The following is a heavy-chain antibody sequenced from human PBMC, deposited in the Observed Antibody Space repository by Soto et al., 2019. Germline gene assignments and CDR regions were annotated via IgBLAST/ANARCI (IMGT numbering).Heavy chain of an antibody. CDR1: GFTFSDYY. Sequence: GGSLRLSCAASGFTFSDYYMSWIRQAPGKGLEWVSYISSSGSTIYYADSVKGRFTISRDNAKNSLYLQMNSLRAEDTAVYYCARDLVDTAMADGYDAFDIWGQGTMVTVSS. V-gene: IGHV3-11*01. CDR2: ISSSGSTI. D-gene: IGHD5-18*01. J-gene: IGHJ3*02. CDR3: ARDLVDTAMADGYDAFDI.